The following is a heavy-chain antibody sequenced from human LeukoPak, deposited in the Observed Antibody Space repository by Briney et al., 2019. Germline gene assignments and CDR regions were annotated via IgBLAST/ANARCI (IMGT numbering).Heavy chain of an antibody. Sequence: GGSLRLSCAASGFTFSSYSMIWVRQAPGKGLEWVSYISSTSGTMYYADSVKGRFTISRDNAQNSVFLQMNSLRAEDTAVYYCARGDRSGRSSSWYWLDYWGQGTLVTVTS. CDR3: ARGDRSGRSSSWYWLDY. J-gene: IGHJ4*02. CDR2: ISSTSGTM. D-gene: IGHD6-13*01. V-gene: IGHV3-48*04. CDR1: GFTFSSYS.